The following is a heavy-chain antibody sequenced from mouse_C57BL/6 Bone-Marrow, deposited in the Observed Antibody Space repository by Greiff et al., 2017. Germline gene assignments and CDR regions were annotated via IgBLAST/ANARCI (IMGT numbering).Heavy chain of an antibody. CDR2: INPGSGGT. D-gene: IGHD1-1*01. CDR1: GYAFTNYW. CDR3: ARRSYYYDSRYLDCYARDN. Sequence: VQLQQSGAELVRPGTSVKVSCKASGYAFTNYWIEWVKQRPGQGLEWIGVINPGSGGTNYNEKFKGKATLTADKSSSTAYMQLSSLTSEDSAVYFCARRSYYYDSRYLDCYARDNWGQGTTVTVSS. J-gene: IGHJ4*01. V-gene: IGHV1-54*01.